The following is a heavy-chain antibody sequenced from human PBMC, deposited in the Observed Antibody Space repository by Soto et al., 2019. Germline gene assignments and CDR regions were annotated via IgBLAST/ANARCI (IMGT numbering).Heavy chain of an antibody. Sequence: PSETLSLTCTVSGGSISSSSYYWGWIRHPPGKGLEWIGSIYYSGSTYYNPSLKSRVTISVDTSKNQFSLKLSSVTAADTAVYYCARQTMVRGVIGYYYYGMDVWGQGTTVTVS. CDR3: ARQTMVRGVIGYYYYGMDV. CDR1: GGSISSSSYY. J-gene: IGHJ6*02. CDR2: IYYSGST. D-gene: IGHD3-10*01. V-gene: IGHV4-39*01.